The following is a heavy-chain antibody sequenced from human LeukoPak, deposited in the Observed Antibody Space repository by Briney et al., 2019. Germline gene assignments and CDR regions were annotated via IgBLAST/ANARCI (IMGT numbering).Heavy chain of an antibody. V-gene: IGHV3-30*02. D-gene: IGHD6-19*01. CDR2: IWYDGSNK. CDR3: AKEGSGWYFDY. Sequence: GGSLRLSCAASGFTFSSYGMHWVRQAPGKGLEWVAFIWYDGSNKYYADSVKGRFTISRDNSKNTLYLQMNSLRAEDTAVYYCAKEGSGWYFDYWGQGTLVTVSS. J-gene: IGHJ4*02. CDR1: GFTFSSYG.